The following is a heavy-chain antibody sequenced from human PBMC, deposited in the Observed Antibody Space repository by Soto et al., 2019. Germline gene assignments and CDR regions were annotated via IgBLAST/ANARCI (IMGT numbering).Heavy chain of an antibody. J-gene: IGHJ4*02. CDR3: ARASDGYSYDY. Sequence: PSETLSLTCTVSGGSISSYYWSWIRQPPGKGLEWIGYIYYSGSTNYNPSLKSRVTISVDTSKNQFSLKLSSVTAADTAVYYCARASDGYSYDYWGQGTLVTVSS. CDR1: GGSISSYY. V-gene: IGHV4-59*01. D-gene: IGHD5-18*01. CDR2: IYYSGST.